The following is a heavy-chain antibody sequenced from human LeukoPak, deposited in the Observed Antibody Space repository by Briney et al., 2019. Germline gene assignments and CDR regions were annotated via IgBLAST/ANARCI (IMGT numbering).Heavy chain of an antibody. J-gene: IGHJ4*02. CDR1: GFNFGSYS. CDR2: ISGSGGRT. D-gene: IGHD3-10*01. V-gene: IGHV3-23*01. CDR3: ARDYSSGSYPRIYFAY. Sequence: PGGSLRLSCAASGFNFGSYSMTWVRQAPGKGLEWVSVISGSGGRTYYADSVKGRFTISRDNSKNTLYLQMNSLRAEDTAVYYCARDYSSGSYPRIYFAYWGQGPLVTVSS.